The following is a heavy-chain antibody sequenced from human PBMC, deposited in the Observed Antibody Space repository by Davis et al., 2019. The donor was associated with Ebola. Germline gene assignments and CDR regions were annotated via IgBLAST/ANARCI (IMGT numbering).Heavy chain of an antibody. CDR3: ARGITMVRAPGGNWFDA. Sequence: ASAKASCNASAYTFTSYGISWLRQAPGQGLEWMGWISAYNGNTNYAQKLQGRVTMTTDTSTSTAYMELRRLRSADTAVYYCARGITMVRAPGGNWFDAWGQGTLVTVSS. D-gene: IGHD3-10*01. J-gene: IGHJ5*02. V-gene: IGHV1-18*01. CDR1: AYTFTSYG. CDR2: ISAYNGNT.